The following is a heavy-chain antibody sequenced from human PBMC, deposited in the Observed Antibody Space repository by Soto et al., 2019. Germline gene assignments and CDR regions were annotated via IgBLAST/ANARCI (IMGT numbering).Heavy chain of an antibody. CDR2: ISAYNGNT. J-gene: IGHJ3*02. CDR3: ARGRSIAVAGSSAVAFDI. V-gene: IGHV1-18*01. Sequence: XSVKVSYKASGYTFTSYGISLVRHSPGQGLEWMGWISAYNGNTNYAQKLQGRVTMTTDTSTSTAYMELRSLRSDDTAVYYCARGRSIAVAGSSAVAFDIWGQGTMVTVSS. D-gene: IGHD6-19*01. CDR1: GYTFTSYG.